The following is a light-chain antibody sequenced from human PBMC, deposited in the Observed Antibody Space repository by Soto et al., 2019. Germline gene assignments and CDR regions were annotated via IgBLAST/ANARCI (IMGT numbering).Light chain of an antibody. V-gene: IGKV3-20*01. CDR1: QSVWSSL. Sequence: EIVFTQSTGNLSLSPGERAPLSCKARQSVWSSLLAWYPQKPGQAPKPLIYGASSRATGIPDRFSGSGSGTDFTLTISRLEPEDFAVYYCQQYGSSPPFTFGGGTKVEIK. J-gene: IGKJ4*01. CDR3: QQYGSSPPFT. CDR2: GAS.